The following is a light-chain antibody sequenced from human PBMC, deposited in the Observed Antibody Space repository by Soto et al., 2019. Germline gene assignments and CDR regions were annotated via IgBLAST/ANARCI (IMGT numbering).Light chain of an antibody. CDR1: QGVTTN. CDR3: QQYNNWPFS. CDR2: DVS. J-gene: IGKJ5*01. Sequence: EIEMTQSPSSLSVSPSERVTLACMAGQGVTTNFAWYQQKSGQSPRLLIYDVSTRATGVPARFSGTGSETDFTLTISGLQSQDSAVYFSQQYNNWPFSFGPGRRLEIK. V-gene: IGKV3-15*01.